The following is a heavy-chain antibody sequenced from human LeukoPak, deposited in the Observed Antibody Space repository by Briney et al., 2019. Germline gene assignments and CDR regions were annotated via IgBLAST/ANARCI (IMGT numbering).Heavy chain of an antibody. CDR1: GYTFTGYY. CDR2: INPNSGGT. J-gene: IGHJ5*02. D-gene: IGHD5-24*01. V-gene: IGHV1-2*02. CDR3: ARVGVEMASHGWFDP. Sequence: ASVKVSCKASGYTFTGYYMHWVRQAPGQGFEWTGWINPNSGGTNYAQKFQGRVTMTRDTSISTAYMELSRLRSDDTAVYYCARVGVEMASHGWFDPWGQGTLVTVSS.